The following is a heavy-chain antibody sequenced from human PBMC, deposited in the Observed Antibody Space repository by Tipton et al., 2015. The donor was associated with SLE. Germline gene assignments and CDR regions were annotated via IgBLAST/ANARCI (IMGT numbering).Heavy chain of an antibody. V-gene: IGHV4-59*01. CDR3: ARESLGRPRVSAFDI. Sequence: LRLSCTIYRGSFSGYHWAWIRQSPGKGLEWIGYMYYTGITKFNPSLESRVAISVDTSKNQFSLRLSSMTAADTAVYYCARESLGRPRVSAFDIWGQGAVVTVSS. J-gene: IGHJ3*02. CDR2: MYYTGIT. CDR1: RGSFSGYH. D-gene: IGHD3-16*01.